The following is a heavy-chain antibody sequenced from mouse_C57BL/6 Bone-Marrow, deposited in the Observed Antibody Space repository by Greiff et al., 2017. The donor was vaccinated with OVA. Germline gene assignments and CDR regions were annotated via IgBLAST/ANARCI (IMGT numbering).Heavy chain of an antibody. Sequence: ESGPGLVKPSQSLSLTCSVTGYSITSGYYWNWIRQFPGNKLEWMGYISYDGSNNYNPSLKNRISITRDTSKNQFFLKLNSVTTEDTATYYCAKDITTVVARYYAMDYWGQGTSVTVSS. CDR2: ISYDGSN. D-gene: IGHD1-1*01. CDR1: GYSITSGYY. V-gene: IGHV3-6*01. CDR3: AKDITTVVARYYAMDY. J-gene: IGHJ4*01.